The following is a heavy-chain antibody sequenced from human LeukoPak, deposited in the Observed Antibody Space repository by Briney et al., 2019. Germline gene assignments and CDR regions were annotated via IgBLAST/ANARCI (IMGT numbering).Heavy chain of an antibody. D-gene: IGHD3-10*01. CDR3: ARTYGSGSYYGAFDI. V-gene: IGHV3-53*01. J-gene: IGHJ3*02. Sequence: GGSLRLSCAASGFTVSSNYMSWVRQAPGKGLEGVSVIYSGGSTYYADSVKGRFTISRDNSKNTLYLQMNSLRAEDTAVYYCARTYGSGSYYGAFDIWGQGTMVTVSS. CDR2: IYSGGST. CDR1: GFTVSSNY.